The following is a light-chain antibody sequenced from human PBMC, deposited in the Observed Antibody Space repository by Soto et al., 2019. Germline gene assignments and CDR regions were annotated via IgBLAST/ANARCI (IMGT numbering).Light chain of an antibody. CDR2: AAS. J-gene: IGKJ1*01. CDR3: QQYYSYPLT. CDR1: QGISSW. Sequence: DIHMTQSPSSVSASVGSRITIPCRASQGISSWLAWYQQKPGKAPKLMIYAASSLQSGVPSRFSGSGSGTDFTLTISCLQYEDFATYYCQQYYSYPLTFGQGTKVDIK. V-gene: IGKV1-12*01.